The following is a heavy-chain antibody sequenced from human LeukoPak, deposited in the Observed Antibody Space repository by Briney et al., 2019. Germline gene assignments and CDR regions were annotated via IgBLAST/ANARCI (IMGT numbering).Heavy chain of an antibody. CDR2: ISGSGDTI. CDR3: AKLEGYCSSSTCHGNWYFDR. V-gene: IGHV3-23*01. J-gene: IGHJ2*01. CDR1: GFTFSSYG. Sequence: GGSLRLSCAASGFTFSSYGMSWVRQAPGKGLEWVSTISGSGDTIYYADSVKGRFTISRDNSKNTLYLQMNSLRAEDTALYYCAKLEGYCSSSTCHGNWYFDRWGRGTLVTVSS. D-gene: IGHD2-2*01.